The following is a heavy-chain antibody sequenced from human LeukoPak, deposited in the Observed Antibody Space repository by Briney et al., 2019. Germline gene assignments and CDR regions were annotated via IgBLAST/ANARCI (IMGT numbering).Heavy chain of an antibody. D-gene: IGHD6-19*01. CDR2: IYPGDSDT. CDR3: ARQDGSAYYYFDY. Sequence: GESLKISCKGSGYSFASYWIGWVRLMPGQGLEWMGIIYPGDSDTKYSPSFQGRVTISADKSFNTAYLQWSSLKASDTAIYYCARQDGSAYYYFDYWGQGTLVTVSS. CDR1: GYSFASYW. V-gene: IGHV5-51*01. J-gene: IGHJ4*02.